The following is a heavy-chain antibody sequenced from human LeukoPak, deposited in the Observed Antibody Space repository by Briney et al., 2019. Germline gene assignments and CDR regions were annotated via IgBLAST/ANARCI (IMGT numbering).Heavy chain of an antibody. Sequence: GGSLRLSCAASGFTISSYSMHWVRQAPGKGLEWVAVISYHGSNQYYADSVKGRFTISRDNSKNTLYLQMNSLRAEDTAVYYCAKAVGYYYAPWYFDLWGRGTLVTVSS. J-gene: IGHJ2*01. V-gene: IGHV3-30-3*01. CDR1: GFTISSYS. CDR2: ISYHGSNQ. D-gene: IGHD3-22*01. CDR3: AKAVGYYYAPWYFDL.